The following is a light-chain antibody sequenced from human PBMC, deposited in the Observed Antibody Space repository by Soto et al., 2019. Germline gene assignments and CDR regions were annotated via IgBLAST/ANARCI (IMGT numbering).Light chain of an antibody. CDR3: QQYYHWPRT. V-gene: IGKV3-15*01. J-gene: IGKJ1*01. CDR2: GAS. Sequence: MTQSPSTLSASVGDTVTITCRASQSISVSLAWYQQKLGQAPRLLIYGASTRATGVPDRFTGSGSGTDFILTITSLQSEDFGIYYCQQYYHWPRTFGQGTKVDIK. CDR1: QSISVS.